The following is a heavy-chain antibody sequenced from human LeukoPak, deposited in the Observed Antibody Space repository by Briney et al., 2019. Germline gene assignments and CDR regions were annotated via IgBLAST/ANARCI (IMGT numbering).Heavy chain of an antibody. CDR3: VKHTHSGYDLSH. CDR1: GGSISSSSPCY. V-gene: IGHV4-39*01. J-gene: IGHJ4*02. CDR2: MYYSGST. D-gene: IGHD5-12*01. Sequence: SETLSLTCTVSGGSISSSSPCYWGWIRQPPGKGLEWIGSMYYSGSTYYNPSLKSRVTIFVDTSKNQFSLKVRSVAAADTAVYYCVKHTHSGYDLSHWGQGTLVTVSS.